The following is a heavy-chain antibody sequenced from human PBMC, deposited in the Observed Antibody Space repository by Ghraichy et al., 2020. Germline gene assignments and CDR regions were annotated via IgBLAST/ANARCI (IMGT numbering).Heavy chain of an antibody. D-gene: IGHD3/OR15-3a*01. V-gene: IGHV4-4*07. CDR3: ARAGPWRLLDTYYYYGMDV. J-gene: IGHJ6*02. CDR1: GGSISSYY. Sequence: SETLSLTCTVSGGSISSYYWSWIRQPAGKGLEWIGRIYTSGSTNYNPSLKSRVTMSVDTSKNQFSLKLSSVTAADTAVYYCARAGPWRLLDTYYYYGMDVWGQGTTVTVSS. CDR2: IYTSGST.